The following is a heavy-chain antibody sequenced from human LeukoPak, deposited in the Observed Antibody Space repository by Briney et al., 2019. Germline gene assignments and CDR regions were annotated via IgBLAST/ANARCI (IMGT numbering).Heavy chain of an antibody. Sequence: GGSLRLSCAASGFTFSSFAVSWVRQAPGKGLEWVAGVSDSGATTFYADSVKGRFTISRDNSKNTLYLQMNSLRAEDTAVYYCAKGGDSSGWLYFDYWGQGTLVTVSS. CDR2: VSDSGATT. J-gene: IGHJ4*02. V-gene: IGHV3-23*01. CDR1: GFTFSSFA. D-gene: IGHD6-19*01. CDR3: AKGGDSSGWLYFDY.